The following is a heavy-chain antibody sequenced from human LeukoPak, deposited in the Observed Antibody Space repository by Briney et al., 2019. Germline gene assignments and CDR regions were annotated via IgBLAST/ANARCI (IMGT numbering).Heavy chain of an antibody. CDR3: AKDFGSPFDY. V-gene: IGHV3-23*01. Sequence: PGGSLRLSCAASGFTVSSNYMSWVRQAPGKGLEWVSAISGSGGSTYYADSVKGRFTISRDNSKNTLYLQMNSLRAEDTAVYYCAKDFGSPFDYWGQGTLVTVSS. CDR2: ISGSGGST. D-gene: IGHD3-16*01. J-gene: IGHJ4*02. CDR1: GFTVSSNY.